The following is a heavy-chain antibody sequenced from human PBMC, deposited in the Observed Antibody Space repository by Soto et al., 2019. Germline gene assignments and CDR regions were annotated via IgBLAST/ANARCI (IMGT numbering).Heavy chain of an antibody. CDR1: GVSLNSGHYY. Sequence: QVQLQESGPGLLEPLETLSLTCSVSGVSLNSGHYYWVWVRQSPGKGLAGIVSVYYDASTYDNPALKSRVIISIANPRNQFSLTLTSVTAADPPVYYCGKVLIGATRHADVDSWGQGARVTVS. J-gene: IGHJ4*02. V-gene: IGHV4-39*01. CDR2: VYYDAST. D-gene: IGHD2-15*01. CDR3: GKVLIGATRHADVDS.